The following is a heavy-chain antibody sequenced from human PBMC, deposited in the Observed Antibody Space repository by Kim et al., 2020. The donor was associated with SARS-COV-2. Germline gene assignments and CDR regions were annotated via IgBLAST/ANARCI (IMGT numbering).Heavy chain of an antibody. V-gene: IGHV3-66*01. Sequence: DSGKDKFTISRDSSKNKLYLQMNSLRAEDTAVYYCARVARGDGYNYDNWGQGTLVTVSS. D-gene: IGHD5-12*01. J-gene: IGHJ4*02. CDR3: ARVARGDGYNYDN.